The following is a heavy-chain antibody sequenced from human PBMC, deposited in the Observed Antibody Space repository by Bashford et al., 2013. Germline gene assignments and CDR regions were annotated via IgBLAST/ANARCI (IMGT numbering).Heavy chain of an antibody. CDR1: GFSFSTYT. V-gene: IGHV3-48*02. CDR3: ARGNPFDY. Sequence: GGSLRLSCAASGFSFSTYTMNWVRQAPGKGLEWVSYISSSSNTIYYADSVKGRFTISRDNAKNSLYLQMNSLRDEDTAVYYCARGNPFDYWGQGALVTVSS. CDR2: ISSSSNTI. J-gene: IGHJ4*02.